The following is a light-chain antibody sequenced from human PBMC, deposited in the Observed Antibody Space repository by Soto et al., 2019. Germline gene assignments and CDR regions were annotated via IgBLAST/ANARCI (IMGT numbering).Light chain of an antibody. CDR1: QPVPSSY. J-gene: IGKJ5*01. CDR2: DAS. CDR3: HQYAWSPLT. V-gene: IGKV3-20*01. Sequence: PGARATLSCRASQPVPSSYLAWYQQRPGQAPRLLIYDASSRATGIPDRFSGSESGTDFTLTISSLEPEDFAVYYCHQYAWSPLTFGQGTRLEIK.